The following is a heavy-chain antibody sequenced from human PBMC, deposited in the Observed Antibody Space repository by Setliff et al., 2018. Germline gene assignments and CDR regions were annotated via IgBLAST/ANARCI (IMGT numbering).Heavy chain of an antibody. CDR1: GGSISTNTYF. Sequence: PSETLSLTCSVSGGSISTNTYFWGWIRQPPGKGLEWIGNTYYSGTTYSNSSLKSRLSISVDTSKNQFSLRLTSVTAADTAVYFCARHSNTWPVDFWGQGTQVTVSS. V-gene: IGHV4-39*01. CDR2: TYYSGTT. CDR3: ARHSNTWPVDF. J-gene: IGHJ4*02.